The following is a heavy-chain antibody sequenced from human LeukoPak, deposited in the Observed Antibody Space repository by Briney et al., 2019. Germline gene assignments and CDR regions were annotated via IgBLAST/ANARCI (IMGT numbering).Heavy chain of an antibody. J-gene: IGHJ3*02. D-gene: IGHD3-3*01. CDR3: ARHFNLFLEWSNDAFDI. CDR1: GGSISSSSYY. CDR2: IYYSGST. V-gene: IGHV4-39*01. Sequence: PSETLSLTCTVSGGSISSSSYYWGWIRQPPGKGLEWIGSIYYSGSTYYNPSLKSRVTISVDTSKNQFSLKLSSVTAADTAVYYCARHFNLFLEWSNDAFDIWGQGTMVTVSS.